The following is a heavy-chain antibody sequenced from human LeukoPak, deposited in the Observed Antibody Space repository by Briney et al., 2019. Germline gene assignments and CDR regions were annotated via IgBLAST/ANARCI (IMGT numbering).Heavy chain of an antibody. CDR3: ARLSSGAGGDFDC. V-gene: IGHV6-1*01. J-gene: IGHJ4*02. Sequence: SQTLSLTCAISGDSVSSNSAAWNWVRQSPSRGLEWLGRTYYRSKWYNNYALSVKSRITIKPDTSKNQFSLQLNTVTPEDTAVYYCARLSSGAGGDFDCWGQGTLVTVSS. CDR2: TYYRSKWYN. D-gene: IGHD6-19*01. CDR1: GDSVSSNSAA.